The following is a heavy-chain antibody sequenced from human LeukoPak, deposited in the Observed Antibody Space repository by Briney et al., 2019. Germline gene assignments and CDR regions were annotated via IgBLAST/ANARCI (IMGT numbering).Heavy chain of an antibody. V-gene: IGHV3-9*01. CDR1: GFTFDDYA. Sequence: GGSLRLSCAASGFTFDDYAMHWVRQAPGKGLEWVSGISWDSGSIGYADSVKGRFTISRDNAKNSLYLHLNSLRDGDTAIYYCARDPYNGDYGDFYYYYMDVWGKGTTVTISS. J-gene: IGHJ6*03. CDR2: ISWDSGSI. D-gene: IGHD3-16*01. CDR3: ARDPYNGDYGDFYYYYMDV.